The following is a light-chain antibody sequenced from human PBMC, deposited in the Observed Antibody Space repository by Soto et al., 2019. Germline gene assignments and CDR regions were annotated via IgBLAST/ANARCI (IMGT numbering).Light chain of an antibody. V-gene: IGKV1-27*01. CDR2: AAS. CDR3: QKYNSAPFT. CDR1: QGISNY. Sequence: DIPMTQSPSSLSASVGDRVTITCRARQGISNYLAWDQQKPGKVPKLLIYAASTLQSGVPIRFSCSGYGTDFTHTIRSRQPEDVATCYCQKYNSAPFTFGPGTKVDIK. J-gene: IGKJ3*01.